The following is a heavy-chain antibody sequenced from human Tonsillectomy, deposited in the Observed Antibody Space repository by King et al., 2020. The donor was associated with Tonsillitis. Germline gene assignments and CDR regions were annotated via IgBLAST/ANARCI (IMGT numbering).Heavy chain of an antibody. V-gene: IGHV4-39*01. CDR3: ARIVGGAVAGIDY. J-gene: IGHJ4*02. D-gene: IGHD6-19*01. Sequence: QLQESGPGLVKPSETLSLTCTVSGGSISSSSYYWGWIRQPPGKGLEWIGSIYYSGSTYHNPSLKSRVTISVDTSKNQFSLKLSSVTAADTAVYYCARIVGGAVAGIDYWGQGTLVTVSS. CDR2: IYYSGST. CDR1: GGSISSSSYY.